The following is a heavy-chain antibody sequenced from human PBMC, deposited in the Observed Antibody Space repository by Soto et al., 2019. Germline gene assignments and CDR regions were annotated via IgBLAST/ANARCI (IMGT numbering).Heavy chain of an antibody. CDR1: GFTFSSYA. D-gene: IGHD3-22*01. Sequence: QVQLVESGGGVVQPGRSLRLSCAASGFTFSSYAMHWVRQAPGKGLEWVAVISYDGRNKYYADSVKGRFTISRDNSKNTLYLQMNSLRAEDTAVYYCARCYGSGYYSGLFDYWGQGTLVTVSS. CDR3: ARCYGSGYYSGLFDY. J-gene: IGHJ4*02. CDR2: ISYDGRNK. V-gene: IGHV3-30-3*01.